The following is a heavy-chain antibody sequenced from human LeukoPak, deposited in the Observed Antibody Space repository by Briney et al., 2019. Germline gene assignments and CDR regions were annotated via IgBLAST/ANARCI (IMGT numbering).Heavy chain of an antibody. V-gene: IGHV3-20*04. J-gene: IGHJ4*02. Sequence: PGGSLRLSCAAFGFTFDDYGMSWVRQAPGKGLEWVSGINWNGGSTGYADSVKGRFTISRDNAKNSLYLQMNSLRAEDTALYYCARCKDYYDSSGECSHGPYFDYWGQGTLVTVSS. CDR1: GFTFDDYG. CDR2: INWNGGST. D-gene: IGHD3-22*01. CDR3: ARCKDYYDSSGECSHGPYFDY.